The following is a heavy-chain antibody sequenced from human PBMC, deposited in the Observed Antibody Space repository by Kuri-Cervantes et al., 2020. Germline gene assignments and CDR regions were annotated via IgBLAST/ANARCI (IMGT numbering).Heavy chain of an antibody. D-gene: IGHD4-17*01. V-gene: IGHV1-69*13. CDR1: GYTFTGYY. Sequence: SVKVSCKASGYTFTGYYMHWVRQAPGQGLEWMGGIIPIFGTANYAQKFQGRVTITADESTSTAYMELSSLRSEDTAVYYCARGTVTATDYWGQGTLVTVSS. CDR2: IIPIFGTA. CDR3: ARGTVTATDY. J-gene: IGHJ4*02.